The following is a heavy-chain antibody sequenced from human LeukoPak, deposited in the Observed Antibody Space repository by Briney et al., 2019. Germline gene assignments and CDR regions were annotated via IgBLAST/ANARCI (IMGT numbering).Heavy chain of an antibody. J-gene: IGHJ4*02. Sequence: PSGTLSLTCTVSGGSISSYYWSWIRQPPGKGLEWIGYIYYSGSTNYNPSLKSRVTISVDTSKNQFSLKLSSVTAADMAVYYCARVRQYQLLTTFDYWGQGTLVTVSS. CDR1: GGSISSYY. CDR2: IYYSGST. D-gene: IGHD2-2*01. V-gene: IGHV4-59*01. CDR3: ARVRQYQLLTTFDY.